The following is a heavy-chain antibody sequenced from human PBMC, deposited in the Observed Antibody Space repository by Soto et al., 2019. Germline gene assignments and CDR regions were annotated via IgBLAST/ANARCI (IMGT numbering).Heavy chain of an antibody. Sequence: EVQLVESGGGLVRPGGSLRLSCGVSGFIVSRSYMTWVRQAPGKRLEWVSSLYSGGSSYYSDSVKGRFTISRDNSENTLSLQMNSLRAEDTAVYYCARLGYFEDSGYSYFDSWGHGTLVTVSS. V-gene: IGHV3-53*01. D-gene: IGHD3-22*01. CDR3: ARLGYFEDSGYSYFDS. CDR2: LYSGGSS. J-gene: IGHJ5*01. CDR1: GFIVSRSY.